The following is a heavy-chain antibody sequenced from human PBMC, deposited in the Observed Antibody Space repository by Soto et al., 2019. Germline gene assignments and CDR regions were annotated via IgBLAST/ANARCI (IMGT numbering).Heavy chain of an antibody. D-gene: IGHD1-26*01. V-gene: IGHV3-23*01. CDR2: ISGGGGST. J-gene: IGHJ4*02. CDR3: AKAPEPFSGNYYGAYFDY. Sequence: VRQAPGKGLEWVSSISGGGGSTYYADSVKGRFTISRDNSKNTLYLQMNSLRAEDTAVYYCAKAPEPFSGNYYGAYFDYWGQGTLVTVSS.